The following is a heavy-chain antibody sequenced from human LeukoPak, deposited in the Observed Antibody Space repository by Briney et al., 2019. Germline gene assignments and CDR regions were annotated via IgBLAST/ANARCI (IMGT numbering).Heavy chain of an antibody. CDR2: ISYDGSNK. D-gene: IGHD1-14*01. V-gene: IGHV3-30*03. CDR1: GFTFSSYG. J-gene: IGHJ6*03. CDR3: ARVGNYYYYYMDV. Sequence: GGSLRLSCAASGFTFSSYGMHWVRQAPGKGLEWVAVISYDGSNKYYADSVKGRFTISRDNSKNTLYLQMNSLRAEDTAVYYCARVGNYYYYYMDVWGKGTTVTVSS.